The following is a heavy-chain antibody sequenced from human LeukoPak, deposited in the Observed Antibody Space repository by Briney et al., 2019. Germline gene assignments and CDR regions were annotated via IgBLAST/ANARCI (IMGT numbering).Heavy chain of an antibody. CDR3: ARDNYYGSGNFYKRAYYFDY. V-gene: IGHV3-48*03. Sequence: GGSLRLSCAASGFTFSSYEMTWVRQAPGKGLEWLSYISSIGTTIYYADSVKGRFTISRDNAANSLYLQMNSLGAEDTAVYYCARDNYYGSGNFYKRAYYFDYWGKGTLVTVSS. D-gene: IGHD3-10*01. J-gene: IGHJ4*02. CDR2: ISSIGTTI. CDR1: GFTFSSYE.